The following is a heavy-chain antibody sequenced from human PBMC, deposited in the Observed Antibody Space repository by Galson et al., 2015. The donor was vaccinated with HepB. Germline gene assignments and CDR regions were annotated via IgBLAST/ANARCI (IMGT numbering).Heavy chain of an antibody. V-gene: IGHV6-1*01. J-gene: IGHJ4*02. CDR2: TYYRSKWYN. CDR3: AREGVRSLLLWFGELSSIPYYFDS. Sequence: ISGDSVSSNSVAWNWIRQSPSRGLEWLGRTYYRSKWYNDYAVSVKSRITINPDTSKNQFSLQLNSVTPEDTAVYYCAREGVRSLLLWFGELSSIPYYFDSWGQGTLVTVSS. D-gene: IGHD3-10*01. CDR1: GDSVSSNSVA.